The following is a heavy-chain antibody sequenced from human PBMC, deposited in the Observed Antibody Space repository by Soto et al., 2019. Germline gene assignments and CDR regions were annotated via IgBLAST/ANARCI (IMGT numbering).Heavy chain of an antibody. D-gene: IGHD6-13*01. CDR2: INSDGDST. V-gene: IGHV3-74*01. J-gene: IGHJ3*02. CDR3: ARGYSSSWIAFDI. CDR1: GFTFSSYW. Sequence: DVQLVESGGGLVQPGGSLRLSCAASGFTFSSYWMHWVRQAPGKGLVWVSRINSDGDSTTYADSVKGRFTISRDNAKNTVYLQLNSLRAEDTAVYYCARGYSSSWIAFDIWGQGTMVTVSS.